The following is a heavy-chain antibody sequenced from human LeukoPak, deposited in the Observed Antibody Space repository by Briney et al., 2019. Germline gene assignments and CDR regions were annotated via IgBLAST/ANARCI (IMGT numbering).Heavy chain of an antibody. CDR2: ISSSSSYI. D-gene: IGHD4-17*01. Sequence: GGSLRLSCAASGFTFSSYSMNWVRQAPGKGLEWVSSISSSSSYIYYADSVKGRFTISRDNSKNTLYLQMNSLRAEDTAVYYCARVKSHKVTTPVGCFDLWGRGTLVTVSS. CDR3: ARVKSHKVTTPVGCFDL. V-gene: IGHV3-21*01. J-gene: IGHJ2*01. CDR1: GFTFSSYS.